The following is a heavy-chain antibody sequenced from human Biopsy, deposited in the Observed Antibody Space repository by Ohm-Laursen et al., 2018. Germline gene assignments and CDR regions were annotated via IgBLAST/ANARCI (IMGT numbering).Heavy chain of an antibody. J-gene: IGHJ3*02. D-gene: IGHD2-15*01. V-gene: IGHV3-9*01. CDR2: IGWNSVGI. Sequence: SLRLSCAAPGFIFDDYAMHWVRQAPGKGLEWVSGIGWNSVGIGYADSVKGRFTISRDNAKNFLYLQMNNLRPEDTALYYCAKIHCSGGSCYPNAFDMWGHGTRVTVS. CDR3: AKIHCSGGSCYPNAFDM. CDR1: GFIFDDYA.